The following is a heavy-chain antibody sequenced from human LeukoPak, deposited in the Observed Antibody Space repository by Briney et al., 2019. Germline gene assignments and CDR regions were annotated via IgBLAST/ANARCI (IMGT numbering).Heavy chain of an antibody. CDR1: GFTFSSYG. CDR2: ISYDGSNK. Sequence: PGRSLRLSCAASGFTFSSYGMHWVRQAPGKGLEWVAVISYDGSNKYYADSVKGRFTISRDNSKNTLYLQMNSLRAEDTAVYYCAKDLSTGGPSFAFDIWGQGTMVTVSS. D-gene: IGHD2-15*01. CDR3: AKDLSTGGPSFAFDI. V-gene: IGHV3-30*18. J-gene: IGHJ3*02.